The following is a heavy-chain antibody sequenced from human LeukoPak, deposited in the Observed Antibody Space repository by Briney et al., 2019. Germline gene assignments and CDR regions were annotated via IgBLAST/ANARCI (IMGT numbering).Heavy chain of an antibody. V-gene: IGHV1-8*01. J-gene: IGHJ4*02. CDR2: MNPKSGNT. CDR1: GYTFTSYD. Sequence: ASVKVSCKASGYTFTSYDINWVRHATGQGVEWMGWMNPKSGNTGYAQKFQGRVTMTRDTSISTAYMELSSLKSDDTAVYYCARVAMSGIGSDDFWGQGTLVTVSS. CDR3: ARVAMSGIGSDDF. D-gene: IGHD1-26*01.